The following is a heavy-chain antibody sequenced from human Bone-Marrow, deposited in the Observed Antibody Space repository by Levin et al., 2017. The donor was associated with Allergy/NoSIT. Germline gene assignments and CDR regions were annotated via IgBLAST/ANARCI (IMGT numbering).Heavy chain of an antibody. CDR1: EFTFNHYD. J-gene: IGHJ4*02. CDR3: ARSFDYNFA. V-gene: IGHV3-21*05. Sequence: GGSLRLSCAASEFTFNHYDMNWVRQAPGKGLEWVSYISSSSSHIYYADSVRGRFTISRDQSKNTLYLQMNSLRAEDTAVYYCARSFDYNFAGGQGTLVTVSS. CDR2: ISSSSSHI. D-gene: IGHD3-9*01.